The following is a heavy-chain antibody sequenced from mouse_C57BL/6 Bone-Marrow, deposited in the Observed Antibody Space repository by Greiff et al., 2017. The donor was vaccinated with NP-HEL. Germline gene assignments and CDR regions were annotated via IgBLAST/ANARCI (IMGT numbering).Heavy chain of an antibody. Sequence: EVQLQQSGAELVRPGASVKLSCTASGFNIKDDYMHWVKQRPEQGLEWIGWIDPENGDTEYASKFQGKATITADTSSNTAYLQLTSLTSEDTAVYYWTSRATSHWYFEVWGTGTTVTVSS. CDR2: IDPENGDT. CDR1: GFNIKDDY. CDR3: TSRATSHWYFEV. D-gene: IGHD3-1*01. V-gene: IGHV14-4*01. J-gene: IGHJ1*03.